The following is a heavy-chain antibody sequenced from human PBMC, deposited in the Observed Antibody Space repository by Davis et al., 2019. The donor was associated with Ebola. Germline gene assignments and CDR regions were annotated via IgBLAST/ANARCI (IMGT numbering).Heavy chain of an antibody. Sequence: HTGGSLRLSCAASGFTFSSYSMNWVRHAPGKGLVWVSRINSDGSSTSYADSVKGRFTISRDNAKNTLYLQMNSLRAEDTAVYYCAKSGLSFGVVKYHYGMDVWGKGTTVTVSS. D-gene: IGHD3-3*01. CDR1: GFTFSSYS. J-gene: IGHJ6*04. CDR3: AKSGLSFGVVKYHYGMDV. V-gene: IGHV3-74*01. CDR2: INSDGSST.